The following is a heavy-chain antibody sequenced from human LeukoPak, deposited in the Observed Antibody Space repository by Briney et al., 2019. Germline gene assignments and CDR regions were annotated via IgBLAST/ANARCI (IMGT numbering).Heavy chain of an antibody. CDR1: GGSISSYY. CDR3: ARASWVYYAIDY. V-gene: IGHV4-59*01. J-gene: IGHJ4*02. D-gene: IGHD2-8*01. Sequence: PSETLSLTCTVSGGSISSYYWSWIRQPPGKGLEWIGYIYYSGSTNYNPSLTSRVTISVDTSKNQFSLKLSSVTAADTAVYYCARASWVYYAIDYWGQGTLVTVSS. CDR2: IYYSGST.